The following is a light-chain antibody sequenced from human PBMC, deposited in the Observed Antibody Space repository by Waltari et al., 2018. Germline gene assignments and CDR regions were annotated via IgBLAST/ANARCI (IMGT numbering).Light chain of an antibody. CDR2: GVS. V-gene: IGKV3-15*01. J-gene: IGKJ5*01. CDR3: QQYDNWPPLT. CDR1: QSFRSN. Sequence: EIVMTQSPATLSVSPGERATLSCRASQSFRSNSLAWYQQKPGQAPRLLIYGVSTRATGIPARFSGSGFGTEFTLTISSVQAEDFAVYYCQQYDNWPPLTFGQGTRLEIK.